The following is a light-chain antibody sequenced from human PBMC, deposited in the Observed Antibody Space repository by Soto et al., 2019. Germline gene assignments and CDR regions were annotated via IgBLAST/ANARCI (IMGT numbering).Light chain of an antibody. Sequence: QSALTQPASVSGSPGQSITISCTGTSSDVGGYNYVSWYQQHPGKASKLMIYEVTNRPSGVSNRFSGSKSGNTASLTISGLQADDEADYYCSSYTTSSTLFGGGTKLTVL. V-gene: IGLV2-14*01. CDR1: SSDVGGYNY. CDR2: EVT. J-gene: IGLJ2*01. CDR3: SSYTTSSTL.